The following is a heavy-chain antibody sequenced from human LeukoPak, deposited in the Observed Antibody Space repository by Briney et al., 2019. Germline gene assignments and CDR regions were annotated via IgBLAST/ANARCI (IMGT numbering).Heavy chain of an antibody. J-gene: IGHJ4*02. CDR3: AKGGFTIFGVVIPQYYFDY. Sequence: GGSLRLSCAASGFTFGSYAMSWVRQAPGKGLEWASAISGSGGSTYYADSVKGRFTISRDNSKNTLYLQMNSLRAEDTAVYYCAKGGFTIFGVVIPQYYFDYWGQGTLVTVSS. V-gene: IGHV3-23*01. CDR2: ISGSGGST. D-gene: IGHD3-3*01. CDR1: GFTFGSYA.